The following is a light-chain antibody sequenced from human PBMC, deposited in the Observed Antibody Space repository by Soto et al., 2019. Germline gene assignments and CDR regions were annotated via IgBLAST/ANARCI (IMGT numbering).Light chain of an antibody. J-gene: IGLJ1*01. CDR2: DVT. Sequence: LTQPASVSGSPGQSITISCTGTASDVGGYHYVSWYQQYPGKAPKLMIYDVTNRPSGVSDRFSGSKSGNTASLTISGLQAEDEADYYCSSYTISSTYVFGTGTKVTVL. V-gene: IGLV2-14*03. CDR3: SSYTISSTYV. CDR1: ASDVGGYHY.